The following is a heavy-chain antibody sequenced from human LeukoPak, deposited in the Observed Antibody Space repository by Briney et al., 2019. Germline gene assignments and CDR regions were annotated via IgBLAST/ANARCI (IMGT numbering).Heavy chain of an antibody. Sequence: SETRSLTCTVSGGSISSYYWGWIRQPPGKGLEWIGYIYYRVRTYYNPSLRSGVTISLDTSKNQFSLMLSSVTAADTAVYYCARQGNWNDFDSWGQGTLVTVSS. CDR2: IYYRVRT. D-gene: IGHD1-20*01. V-gene: IGHV4-59*01. CDR3: ARQGNWNDFDS. J-gene: IGHJ4*02. CDR1: GGSISSYY.